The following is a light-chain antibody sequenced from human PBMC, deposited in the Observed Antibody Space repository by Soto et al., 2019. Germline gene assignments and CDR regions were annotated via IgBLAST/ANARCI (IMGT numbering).Light chain of an antibody. CDR1: QGISSY. CDR2: AAS. J-gene: IGKJ5*01. Sequence: DIQMNQSPSTLAASVGDRVTITCRASQGISSYLAWYQQKPGKAPKLLIYAASTLQSGVPSRFSGSGSGTDFTLTISSLQPEDFATYYCQQLNSYPSFGQGTRLEIK. CDR3: QQLNSYPS. V-gene: IGKV1-9*01.